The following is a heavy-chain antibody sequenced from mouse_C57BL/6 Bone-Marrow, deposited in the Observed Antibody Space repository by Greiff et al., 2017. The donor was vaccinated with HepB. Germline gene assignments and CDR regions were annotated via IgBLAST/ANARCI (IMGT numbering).Heavy chain of an antibody. Sequence: VQLQQSGPGLVQPSQSLSITCTVSGFSLTSYGVHWARQPPGKGLEWLGVIWSGGSTDYNAAFISRLSISKDNSKSQVFFKMNSLQADDTAIYYCAKNELTGTFRAMDYWGQGTSVTVSS. CDR3: AKNELTGTFRAMDY. V-gene: IGHV2-4*01. CDR1: GFSLTSYG. D-gene: IGHD4-1*01. J-gene: IGHJ4*01. CDR2: IWSGGST.